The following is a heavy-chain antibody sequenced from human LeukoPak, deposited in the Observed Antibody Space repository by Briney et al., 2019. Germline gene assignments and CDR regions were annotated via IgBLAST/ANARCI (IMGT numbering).Heavy chain of an antibody. V-gene: IGHV4-59*08. Sequence: SETLSLTCTVSGASINNYYWSWVRQPPGKGLEWIGNIYHSGTTYYNPSLESRVTISVDTSKNQFSLKLTSVTAADTAVFYCARPRNNLDFDYWGQGTLVTVSS. J-gene: IGHJ4*02. CDR3: ARPRNNLDFDY. CDR2: IYHSGTT. CDR1: GASINNYY. D-gene: IGHD1-14*01.